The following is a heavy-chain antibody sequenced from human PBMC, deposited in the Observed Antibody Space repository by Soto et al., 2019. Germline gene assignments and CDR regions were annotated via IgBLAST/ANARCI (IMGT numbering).Heavy chain of an antibody. CDR1: GGSISSYY. D-gene: IGHD3-9*01. Sequence: SETLSLTCTVSGGSISSYYWSWIRQPPGKGLEWIGYIYYSGSTNYNPSLKSRVTISVDTSKNQFSLKLSSVTAADTAVYYCASGYYDILTGYGNWFDPWGQGTLVTVSS. CDR2: IYYSGST. V-gene: IGHV4-59*08. J-gene: IGHJ5*02. CDR3: ASGYYDILTGYGNWFDP.